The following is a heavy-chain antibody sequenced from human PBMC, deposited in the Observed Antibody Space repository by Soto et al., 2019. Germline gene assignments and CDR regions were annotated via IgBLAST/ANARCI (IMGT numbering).Heavy chain of an antibody. CDR2: ISAYKGDT. D-gene: IGHD3-10*01. CDR3: ASDLDGSGSYYTDY. V-gene: IGHV1-18*01. Sequence: ASVKVSCKASGYTFTNYGISWVRQAPGQGLEWMGWISAYKGDTNYAQNLRGRVTMTTDTSTNTAYMELRSLRDDDTAVYYCASDLDGSGSYYTDYWGPGTLVTVSS. CDR1: GYTFTNYG. J-gene: IGHJ4*02.